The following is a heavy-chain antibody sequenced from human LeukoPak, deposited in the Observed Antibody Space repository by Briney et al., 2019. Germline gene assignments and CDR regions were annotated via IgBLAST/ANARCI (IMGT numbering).Heavy chain of an antibody. V-gene: IGHV3-33*06. J-gene: IGHJ4*02. D-gene: IGHD3-22*01. Sequence: PGGSLRLSCAASGFRFNNYGIHWVRQAPGKGPEWVAVTWYDGSNKYYADSVRDRFTVSRDNSKNTVYLQMNSLRVEDTAVYYCVKDEVYLDSGGYPTPDTTLDYWGQGTLVTVSS. CDR2: TWYDGSNK. CDR1: GFRFNNYG. CDR3: VKDEVYLDSGGYPTPDTTLDY.